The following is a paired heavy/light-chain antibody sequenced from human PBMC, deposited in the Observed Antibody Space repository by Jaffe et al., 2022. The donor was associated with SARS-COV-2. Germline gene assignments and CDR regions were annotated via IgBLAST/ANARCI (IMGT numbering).Light chain of an antibody. CDR2: YDD. V-gene: IGLV1-36*01. J-gene: IGLJ3*02. CDR3: AAWDDSLNGWV. CDR1: TSNIGDNP. Sequence: QSVLTQPPSVSEAPRQRVTISCSGSTSNIGDNPVTWYQQLPGKAPKLLIYYDDLLPSGVSDRFSGFKSGTSASLAISGLQSEDEADYYCAAWDDSLNGWVFGGGTKLTVL.
Heavy chain of an antibody. V-gene: IGHV4-34*01. Sequence: QVQLQQWGAGLLKPSETLSLTCAVYGGSFSGYYWSWIRQPPGKGLEWIGEINHSGSTKYSPSLKSRVTISVDTSKNHFSLKLSSVTAADTAVYYCARSSGAPQSGWYGYYFDYWGQGTLVTVSS. J-gene: IGHJ4*02. CDR3: ARSSGAPQSGWYGYYFDY. CDR2: INHSGST. D-gene: IGHD6-19*01. CDR1: GGSFSGYY.